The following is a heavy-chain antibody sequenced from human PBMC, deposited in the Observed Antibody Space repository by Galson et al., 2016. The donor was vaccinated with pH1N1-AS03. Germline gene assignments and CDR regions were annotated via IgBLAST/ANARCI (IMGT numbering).Heavy chain of an antibody. D-gene: IGHD3-16*01. J-gene: IGHJ3*01. CDR3: ARAGRVITTRGHQLGALDV. CDR2: IIVLVGIT. Sequence: SVKVSCKASGDTFSSYTINWVRQAPGQGLEWMGGIIVLVGITNYAHKFQGRVTITADDSTSTAYMELASLTSEDTAVYYCARAGRVITTRGHQLGALDVWGQGILVTVSS. CDR1: GDTFSSYT. V-gene: IGHV1-69*10.